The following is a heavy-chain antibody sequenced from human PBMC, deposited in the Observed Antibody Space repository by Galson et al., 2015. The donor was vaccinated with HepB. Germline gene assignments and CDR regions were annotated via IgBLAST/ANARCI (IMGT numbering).Heavy chain of an antibody. Sequence: SVKVSCKASGDAPRNLAINWVRQAPGQGLEWMGGIVPIIGTGNYAQKFQDRLTIVADKSTSTNYMELRSLRSEDTAVYYCAREGDGAYFDYWGQGTLVSVSS. V-gene: IGHV1-69*06. CDR3: AREGDGAYFDY. CDR1: GDAPRNLA. J-gene: IGHJ4*02. CDR2: IVPIIGTG. D-gene: IGHD3-16*01.